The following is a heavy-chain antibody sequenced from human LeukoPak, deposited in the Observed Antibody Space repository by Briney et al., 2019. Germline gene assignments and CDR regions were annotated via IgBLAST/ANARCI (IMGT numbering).Heavy chain of an antibody. D-gene: IGHD3-22*01. CDR1: GGSISSYY. CDR3: ARHSPRYYDSSGSLDAFDI. CDR2: IYYSGST. Sequence: SETLSLTCTVSGGSISSYYRSWIRQPPGKGLEWIGYIYYSGSTNYNPSLTSRVTISVDTSKNQFSLKLSSVTAADTAVYYCARHSPRYYDSSGSLDAFDIWGQGTMVTVSS. V-gene: IGHV4-59*08. J-gene: IGHJ3*02.